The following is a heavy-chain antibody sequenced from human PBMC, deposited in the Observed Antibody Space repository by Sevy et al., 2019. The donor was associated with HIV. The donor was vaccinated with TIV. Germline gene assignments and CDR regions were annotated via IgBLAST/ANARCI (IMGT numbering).Heavy chain of an antibody. Sequence: ASVKVSCKATGYNFNTYTIHWVRQAPGQSLEWMAWLNPGNGNTKYSQQFRGRVPITRDTSARTVYMELTSLTSEDTAVYFCARDPYARRGFDYWGQGTLLTVSS. J-gene: IGHJ4*02. CDR3: ARDPYARRGFDY. V-gene: IGHV1-3*01. CDR2: LNPGNGNT. D-gene: IGHD3-16*01. CDR1: GYNFNTYT.